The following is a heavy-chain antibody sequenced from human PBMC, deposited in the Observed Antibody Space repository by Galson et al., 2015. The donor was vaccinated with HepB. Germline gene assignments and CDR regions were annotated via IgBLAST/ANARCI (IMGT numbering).Heavy chain of an antibody. J-gene: IGHJ6*02. D-gene: IGHD6-6*01. CDR1: GFTFSSYA. V-gene: IGHV3-64*01. CDR2: ISSNGGST. CDR3: ARREGGIAARLYYCYGMDV. Sequence: SLRLSCAASGFTFSSYAMHWVRQAPGKGLEYVSAISSNGGSTYYANSVKGRFTISRDNSKNTLYLQMGSLRAEDMAVYYCARREGGIAARLYYCYGMDVWGQGTTVTVSS.